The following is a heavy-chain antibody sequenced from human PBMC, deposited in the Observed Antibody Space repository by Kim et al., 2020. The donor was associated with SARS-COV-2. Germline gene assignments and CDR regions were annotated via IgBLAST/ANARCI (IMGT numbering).Heavy chain of an antibody. D-gene: IGHD6-13*01. CDR1: GDSVSSNSAA. CDR2: TYYMSKWYN. J-gene: IGHJ6*02. V-gene: IGHV6-1*01. CDR3: ARYEYSSSRQWTRYYHYGMDV. Sequence: SQTLSLTCAISGDSVSSNSAAWNWIRQSPSRGLEWLGRTYYMSKWYNDYAVSVKSRITINPDTSKNQFSLQLNSVTPEDTDVYYCARYEYSSSRQWTRYYHYGMDVWGQGTTVTVSS.